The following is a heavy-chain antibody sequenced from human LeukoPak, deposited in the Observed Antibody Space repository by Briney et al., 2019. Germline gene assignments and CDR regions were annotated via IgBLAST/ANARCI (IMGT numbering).Heavy chain of an antibody. J-gene: IGHJ4*02. D-gene: IGHD6-13*01. CDR3: ARGVYIAAAQYGY. V-gene: IGHV4-59*01. Sequence: SETLSLTCTVCGGSISSYYWSWIRQPPGKGLEWIGYIYYSGTTNYNPSLESRVTISVDTSKNQFSLKLSSVTAADTAVYYCARGVYIAAAQYGYWGQGTLVTVSS. CDR2: IYYSGTT. CDR1: GGSISSYY.